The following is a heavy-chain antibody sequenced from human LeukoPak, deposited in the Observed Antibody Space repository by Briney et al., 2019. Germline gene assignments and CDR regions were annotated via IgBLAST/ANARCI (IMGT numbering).Heavy chain of an antibody. CDR2: IYYSGST. J-gene: IGHJ4*02. D-gene: IGHD4-17*01. V-gene: IGHV4-39*01. CDR3: ATLDYGDYDPFDY. Sequence: SETLSLTCTVSGGSISSSSYYWGWIRQPPGKGLEGIGSIYYSGSTYYNPSLKSRVTISVDTSKNQFSLKLSSVTAADTAVYYCATLDYGDYDPFDYWGQGTLVTVSS. CDR1: GGSISSSSYY.